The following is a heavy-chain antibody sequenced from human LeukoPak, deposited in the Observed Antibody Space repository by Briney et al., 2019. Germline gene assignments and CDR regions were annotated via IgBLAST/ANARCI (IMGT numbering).Heavy chain of an antibody. CDR3: ARGAGWWDY. CDR2: ISYSGRI. J-gene: IGHJ4*02. V-gene: IGHV4-59*11. Sequence: SETLSLTCTVSGGPISSHYWSWIRQPPGEGLEWIGYISYSGRIDYNPSLKSRVTLSLDTSKNQFSLTLTSVTAADTAVYYCARGAGWWDYWGQGTLVTVSS. CDR1: GGPISSHY. D-gene: IGHD2-15*01.